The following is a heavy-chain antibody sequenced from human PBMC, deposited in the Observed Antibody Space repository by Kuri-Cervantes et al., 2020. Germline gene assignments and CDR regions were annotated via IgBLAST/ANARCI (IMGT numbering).Heavy chain of an antibody. J-gene: IGHJ6*02. CDR2: ISAYNGNT. V-gene: IGHV1-18*01. CDR3: ARDWNQLWFGELLTASYYYYGIDV. CDR1: GYTFTSYD. Sequence: ASVKVSCKASGYTFTSYDINWVRQATGQGLEWMGWISAYNGNTNYAQKLQGRVTMTTDTSTSTAYMELRSLRSDDTAVYYCARDWNQLWFGELLTASYYYYGIDVWGQGTTVTVSS. D-gene: IGHD3-10*01.